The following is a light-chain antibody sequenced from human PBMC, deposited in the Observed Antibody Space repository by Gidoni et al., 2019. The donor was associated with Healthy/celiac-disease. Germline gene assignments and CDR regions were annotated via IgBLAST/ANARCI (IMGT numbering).Light chain of an antibody. J-gene: IGKJ5*01. Sequence: DIVMTQSPDSLAVSLGERATINCKSNQSVLYSSNNKNYLAWYQQKPGQPPNLLIYWASTRVSGVPDRFSGSGSGTDFTLTISSLQAEDVAVYYCQQYYSTPPITFXQXTRLEIK. CDR1: QSVLYSSNNKNY. V-gene: IGKV4-1*01. CDR2: WAS. CDR3: QQYYSTPPIT.